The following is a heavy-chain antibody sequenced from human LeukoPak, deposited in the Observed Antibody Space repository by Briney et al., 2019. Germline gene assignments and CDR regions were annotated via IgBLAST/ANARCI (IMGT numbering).Heavy chain of an antibody. Sequence: GGSLRLSCAASGFTFSSYGMHRVRQAPGKGLEWVAFIRYDGSNKYYADSVKGRFTISRDNSKNTLYLQMNSLRAEDTAVYYCAKTYSSSWSSDFDYWGQGTLVTVSS. CDR1: GFTFSSYG. D-gene: IGHD6-13*01. CDR2: IRYDGSNK. V-gene: IGHV3-30*02. CDR3: AKTYSSSWSSDFDY. J-gene: IGHJ4*02.